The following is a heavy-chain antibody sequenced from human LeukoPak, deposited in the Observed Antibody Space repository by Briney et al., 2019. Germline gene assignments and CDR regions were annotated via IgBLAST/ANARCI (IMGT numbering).Heavy chain of an antibody. V-gene: IGHV4-59*01. Sequence: SSETLSLTCTVSGGSISSYYWSWIRQPPGKGLEWIGYIYYSGSTNYNPSLKSRVTISGDTSKNQFSLKLSSVTAADTAVYYCARDRGDGYDYFWDYWGQGTLVTVSS. D-gene: IGHD5-12*01. CDR2: IYYSGST. CDR1: GGSISSYY. CDR3: ARDRGDGYDYFWDY. J-gene: IGHJ4*02.